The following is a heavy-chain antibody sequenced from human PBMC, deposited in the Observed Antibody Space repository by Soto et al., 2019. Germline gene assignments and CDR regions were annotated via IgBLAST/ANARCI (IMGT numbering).Heavy chain of an antibody. V-gene: IGHV3-30*18. Sequence: QVQLVESGGGGVQPGRSLRLSCAASGFTFSSYGMHWVRQAPGKGLEWVAVISYDGRNKYYADSVKGRFTISRDNSKNTRYMQMSSLKAEKTGVYYDVKDGCCGWNYYYGLDGWGQRTTVTVSS. CDR3: VKDGCCGWNYYYGLDG. D-gene: IGHD6-19*01. J-gene: IGHJ6*02. CDR1: GFTFSSYG. CDR2: ISYDGRNK.